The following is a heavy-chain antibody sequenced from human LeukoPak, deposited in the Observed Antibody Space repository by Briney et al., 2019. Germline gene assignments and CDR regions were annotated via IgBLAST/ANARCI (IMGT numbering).Heavy chain of an antibody. CDR1: GFTFSSYA. CDR2: ISSSSYI. V-gene: IGHV3-21*01. CDR3: ARARGYSGYDIDY. J-gene: IGHJ4*02. D-gene: IGHD5-12*01. Sequence: PGGSLRLSCAASGFTFSSYAMSWVRQAPGKGLEWVSSISSSSYIYYADSVKGRFTISRDNAKSSLYLQMNSLRAEDTAVYYCARARGYSGYDIDYWGQGTLVTVSS.